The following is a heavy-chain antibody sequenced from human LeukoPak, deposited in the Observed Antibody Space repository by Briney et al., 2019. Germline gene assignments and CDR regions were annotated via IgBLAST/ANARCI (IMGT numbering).Heavy chain of an antibody. CDR1: GFTFSTHW. V-gene: IGHV3-74*03. D-gene: IGHD5-24*01. J-gene: IGHJ3*02. CDR3: ATIVQGAFEI. Sequence: GGSLRLSCAASGFTFSTHWMVWVRRAPGKGLLWVSRIDPDGSSTTYADSVKGRFTNSRDNARSTLYLQMNSLRAEDTAAYYCATIVQGAFEIWGLGTMVTVSS. CDR2: IDPDGSST.